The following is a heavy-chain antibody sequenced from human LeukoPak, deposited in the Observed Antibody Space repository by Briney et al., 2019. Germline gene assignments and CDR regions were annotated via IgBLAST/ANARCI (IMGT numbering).Heavy chain of an antibody. D-gene: IGHD4-17*01. CDR2: IYYNGST. Sequence: SETLPLTCTVSGGSISSYYWSWIRQPPGKGLEWIGYIYYNGSTYYNPSLKSRVTISVDTSKNQFSLKLSSVTAADTAVYYCARESGFYGDSTWGQGTLVTVSS. CDR1: GGSISSYY. V-gene: IGHV4-30-4*08. CDR3: ARESGFYGDST. J-gene: IGHJ4*02.